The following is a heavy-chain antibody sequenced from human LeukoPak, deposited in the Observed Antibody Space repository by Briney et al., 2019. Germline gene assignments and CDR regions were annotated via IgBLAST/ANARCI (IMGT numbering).Heavy chain of an antibody. Sequence: SETLSLTCTVSGGSIGSFYWSWIRQPPGKGLEWIGNIHSSGSTSYNPSLKNRVIVSVDTSKNQFSLKLNSVTAADTAVYYCAREVAAAAPFGYWGQGTLVTVSS. J-gene: IGHJ4*02. CDR2: IHSSGST. CDR1: GGSIGSFY. V-gene: IGHV4-59*01. CDR3: AREVAAAAPFGY. D-gene: IGHD6-13*01.